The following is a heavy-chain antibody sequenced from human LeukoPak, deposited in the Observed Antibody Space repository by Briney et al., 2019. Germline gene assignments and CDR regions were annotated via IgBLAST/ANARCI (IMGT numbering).Heavy chain of an antibody. CDR3: ARASTVTTFDY. CDR1: GGSISSGSYY. Sequence: PSETLSLTCTVSGGSISSGSYYWSWIRQPAGKGLEWIGRIYTSGSTNYNPSLKSRVTMSVDTSKNRFSLKLSSVTAADTAVYYCARASTVTTFDYWGQGTLVTVSS. V-gene: IGHV4-61*02. CDR2: IYTSGST. J-gene: IGHJ4*02. D-gene: IGHD4-11*01.